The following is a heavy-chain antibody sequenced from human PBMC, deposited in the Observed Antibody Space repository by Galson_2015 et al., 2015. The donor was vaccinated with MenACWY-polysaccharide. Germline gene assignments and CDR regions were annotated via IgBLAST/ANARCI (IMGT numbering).Heavy chain of an antibody. J-gene: IGHJ4*02. D-gene: IGHD2-2*01. V-gene: IGHV3-74*01. CDR2: INSAGGTT. CDR1: GFTFSSYW. CDR3: AKTQLARPYYFDY. Sequence: SLRLSCAASGFTFSSYWMHWVRRAPGKGLVWVSRINSAGGTTSYADSVKGRFTISRDNAKNTLYLQMNSLRAEDTAVYYCAKTQLARPYYFDYWGQGTLVTVSP.